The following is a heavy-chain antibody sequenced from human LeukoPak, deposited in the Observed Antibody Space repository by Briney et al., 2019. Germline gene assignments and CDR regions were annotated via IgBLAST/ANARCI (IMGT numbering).Heavy chain of an antibody. CDR2: INPNSGDT. J-gene: IGHJ3*02. D-gene: IGHD5-18*01. V-gene: IGHV1-2*02. Sequence: ASVTLTCKASGYTFTGYYMHWVRQAPGQGLEWMAWINPNSGDTNYAQKFQGRVTVTRETSISTAYMELSRLGSDDTAVYYCARGGYSRRHAFDIWGQGERRTVSS. CDR1: GYTFTGYY. CDR3: ARGGYSRRHAFDI.